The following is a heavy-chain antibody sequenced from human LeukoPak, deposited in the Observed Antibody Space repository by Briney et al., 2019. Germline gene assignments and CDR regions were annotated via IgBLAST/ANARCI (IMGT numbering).Heavy chain of an antibody. J-gene: IGHJ3*01. D-gene: IGHD1-14*01. V-gene: IGHV3-7*01. Sequence: GGSLRLSCAASGFTLNSYLMSWVRQAPGRGLEWVANINKDGSEESYLDSVAGRFTVSRDNGKNSLFLQMNSLRGEDTAVYYCARSNPNRNALDLWGQGTVVTISS. CDR3: ARSNPNRNALDL. CDR2: INKDGSEE. CDR1: GFTLNSYL.